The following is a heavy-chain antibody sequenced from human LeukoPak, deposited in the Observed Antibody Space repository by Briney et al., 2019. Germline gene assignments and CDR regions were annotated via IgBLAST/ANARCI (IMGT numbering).Heavy chain of an antibody. CDR1: GGSFSGYY. V-gene: IGHV4-34*01. D-gene: IGHD3-10*01. J-gene: IGHJ4*02. CDR3: ARQAYGSGSYYNSFDY. CDR2: INHSGST. Sequence: SETLSLTCAVYGGSFSGYYWSWIRQPPGKGLEWIGEINHSGSTNYNPSLKSRVTISVDTSKSQFSLKLSSVTAADTAVYYCARQAYGSGSYYNSFDYWGQGTLVTVSS.